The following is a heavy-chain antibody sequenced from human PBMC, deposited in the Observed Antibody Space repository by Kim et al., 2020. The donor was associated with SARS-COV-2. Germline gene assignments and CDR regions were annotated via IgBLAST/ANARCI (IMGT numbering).Heavy chain of an antibody. D-gene: IGHD3-10*01. Sequence: YAASVEGGFTLSKDNSKSTLCLQLISLRAEDRAVYYCARANSGSYYNGMDVWGQGTTVTVSS. CDR3: ARANSGSYYNGMDV. V-gene: IGHV3-30*01. J-gene: IGHJ6*02.